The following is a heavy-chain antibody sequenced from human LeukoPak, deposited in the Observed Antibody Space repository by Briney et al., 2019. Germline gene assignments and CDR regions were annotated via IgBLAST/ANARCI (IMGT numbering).Heavy chain of an antibody. CDR3: ARGPSIAARYDAFDI. CDR2: ISSNGNTI. Sequence: GGSLRLSCAASEFTFTSYEMNWVRQAPGKGLEWVSYISSNGNTISYADSVKGRFTISRDNAKNSLYLQVISLRAEDTAVYYYARGPSIAARYDAFDIWGQGTLVTVSS. V-gene: IGHV3-48*03. CDR1: EFTFTSYE. D-gene: IGHD6-6*01. J-gene: IGHJ3*02.